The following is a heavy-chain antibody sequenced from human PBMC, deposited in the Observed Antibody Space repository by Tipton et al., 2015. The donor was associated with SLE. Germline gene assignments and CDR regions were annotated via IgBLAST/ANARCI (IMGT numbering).Heavy chain of an antibody. Sequence: GLVKPSETLSLTCTVSGGSINNYYWSWIRQPPGRGLEWIGDISDIGSTHYNSSLRSRVTISLGMSGNEISLEVESVTAADTAIYYCVRESCGASTNGCFDPWGQGTLVTVSS. CDR2: ISDIGST. CDR3: VRESCGASTNGCFDP. CDR1: GGSINNYY. J-gene: IGHJ5*02. V-gene: IGHV4-59*01. D-gene: IGHD2-21*01.